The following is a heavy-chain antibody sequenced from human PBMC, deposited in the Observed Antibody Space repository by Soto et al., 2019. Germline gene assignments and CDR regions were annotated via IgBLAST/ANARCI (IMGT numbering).Heavy chain of an antibody. D-gene: IGHD2-15*01. CDR1: GGSVSSGRYY. V-gene: IGHV4-61*01. Sequence: QVQLQESGPGLVKPSETLSLTCTVSGGSVSSGRYYWSWIRQPPGKGLEWIGYIYYSGSTNYNPSLKSRVTISVDTSKNQFSLKLSSVTAADTAVYYCARGHCSGGSCYFYRGSLPFDPWGQGTLVTVSS. CDR3: ARGHCSGGSCYFYRGSLPFDP. J-gene: IGHJ5*02. CDR2: IYYSGST.